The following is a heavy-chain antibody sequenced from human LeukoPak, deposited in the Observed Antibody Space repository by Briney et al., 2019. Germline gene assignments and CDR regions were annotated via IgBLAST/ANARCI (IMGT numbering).Heavy chain of an antibody. CDR1: GYSFTSYW. Sequence: GESLKISCKASGYSFTSYWIGWVRQMPGKGLEWMGINYPGDSDTRYSPSFQGQVTISADKSISTAYLQWSSLKASDSAMYYCARQRGYGSGPLDYWGQGTLVTVSS. J-gene: IGHJ4*02. CDR2: NYPGDSDT. V-gene: IGHV5-51*01. D-gene: IGHD3-10*01. CDR3: ARQRGYGSGPLDY.